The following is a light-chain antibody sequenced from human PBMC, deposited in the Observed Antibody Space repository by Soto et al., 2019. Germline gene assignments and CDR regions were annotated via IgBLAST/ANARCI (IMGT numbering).Light chain of an antibody. V-gene: IGKV3-20*01. CDR3: QQYGSSPGT. CDR1: QSVSSIY. Sequence: ESVLTQSTGTLSLSPGERATISCRASQSVSSIYLAWYHQKPGQTPRLLIYGASSRATGIPDRFSGSGSGKDFTLTISRREPEDFAVYYCQQYGSSPGTFGQGTKVVI. CDR2: GAS. J-gene: IGKJ1*01.